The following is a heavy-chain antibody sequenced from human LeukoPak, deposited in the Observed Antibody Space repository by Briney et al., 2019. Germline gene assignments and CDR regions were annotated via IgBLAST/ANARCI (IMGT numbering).Heavy chain of an antibody. CDR1: GGSISSSSYY. V-gene: IGHV4-39*01. J-gene: IGHJ4*02. CDR2: IYYSGST. D-gene: IGHD1-26*01. Sequence: SETLSLTFTVSGGSISSSSYYWGWIRQPPGKGLEWIGSIYYSGSTYYNPSLKSRVTISVDTSKNQFSLKLSSVTAADTAVYYCARHRRWVGAGKYFDYWGQGTLVTVSS. CDR3: ARHRRWVGAGKYFDY.